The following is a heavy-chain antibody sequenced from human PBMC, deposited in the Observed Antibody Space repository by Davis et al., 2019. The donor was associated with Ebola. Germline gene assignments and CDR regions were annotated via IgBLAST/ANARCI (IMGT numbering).Heavy chain of an antibody. D-gene: IGHD3-22*01. CDR2: INHSGST. CDR3: ARGTQYYYDSSRYYFDY. Sequence: PSETLSLTCAVYGGSFSGYYWSWIRQPPGKGLEWIGEINHSGSTNYNPSLKSRVTMSVDTSKNQFSLKLSSVTAADTAVYYCARGTQYYYDSSRYYFDYWGQGTLVTVSS. CDR1: GGSFSGYY. V-gene: IGHV4-34*01. J-gene: IGHJ4*02.